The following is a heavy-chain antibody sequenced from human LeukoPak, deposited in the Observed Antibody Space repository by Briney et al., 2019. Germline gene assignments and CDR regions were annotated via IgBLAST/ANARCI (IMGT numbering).Heavy chain of an antibody. D-gene: IGHD1-14*01. J-gene: IGHJ4*02. Sequence: RGSLRLSCAASGFTFASYAMSWVRQAPGQGLEWVSAISGNSGNTYYADSLQGRFTITRDTSTSTLYLQLTSLRADDTAVYYCAKDRLAEFDYWGQGTLVTVSS. CDR3: AKDRLAEFDY. CDR2: ISGNSGNT. V-gene: IGHV3-23*01. CDR1: GFTFASYA.